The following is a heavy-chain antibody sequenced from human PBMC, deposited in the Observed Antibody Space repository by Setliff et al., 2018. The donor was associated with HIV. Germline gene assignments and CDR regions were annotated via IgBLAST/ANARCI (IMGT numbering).Heavy chain of an antibody. Sequence: GGSLRLSCAASGFNFNTYSMNWVRQAPGRGLESVASISSSGTYIYYADSLKGRITISRDNTKNSLYLQIGSLRAEDTAIYYCTRMISPRANKYSSGWFDYWGQGTLVTVSS. D-gene: IGHD6-19*01. J-gene: IGHJ4*02. CDR3: TRMISPRANKYSSGWFDY. V-gene: IGHV3-21*01. CDR1: GFNFNTYS. CDR2: ISSSGTYI.